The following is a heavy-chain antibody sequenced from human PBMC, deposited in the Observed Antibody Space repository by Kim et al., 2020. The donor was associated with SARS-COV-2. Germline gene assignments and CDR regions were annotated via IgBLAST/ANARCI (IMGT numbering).Heavy chain of an antibody. D-gene: IGHD3-10*01. J-gene: IGHJ4*02. CDR2: SST. CDR3: TRGYGSETNY. Sequence: SSTGYADSVKGRFTISRENAKNTLYLQMNSLRVEDTAVYYCTRGYGSETNYWGQGSLVIVST. V-gene: IGHV3-74*01.